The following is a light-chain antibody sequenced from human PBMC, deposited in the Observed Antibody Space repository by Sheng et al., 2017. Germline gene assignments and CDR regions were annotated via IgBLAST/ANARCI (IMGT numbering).Light chain of an antibody. Sequence: EIVLTQSPATLSVSPGERATLSCRASQSVNTNLIWYQQKPGLAPRLLIYAASTRAPDIPARFSGSGSGTDFTLTISSLQPEDFATYYCQQYDSYPLTFGGGTKVEI. V-gene: IGKV3-15*01. J-gene: IGKJ4*01. CDR1: QSVNTN. CDR3: QQYDSYPLT. CDR2: AAS.